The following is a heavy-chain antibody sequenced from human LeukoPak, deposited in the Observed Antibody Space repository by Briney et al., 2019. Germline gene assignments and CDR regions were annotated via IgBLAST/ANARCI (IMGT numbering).Heavy chain of an antibody. V-gene: IGHV3-74*01. D-gene: IGHD3-3*01. Sequence: GGSLRLSCAASGFTFSSNWMHWVRQAPGKGLVWVSRINEDGSTTNYADSVKGRSTIFRDNAKNTLYLQMNSLRAEDTAVYYCARDYDFWSGYPPGGLYYFDYWGQGTLVTVSS. CDR1: GFTFSSNW. J-gene: IGHJ4*02. CDR2: INEDGSTT. CDR3: ARDYDFWSGYPPGGLYYFDY.